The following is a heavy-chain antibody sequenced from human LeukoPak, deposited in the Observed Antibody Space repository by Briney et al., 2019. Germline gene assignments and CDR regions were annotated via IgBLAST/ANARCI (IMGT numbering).Heavy chain of an antibody. Sequence: GGSLRLSRAASGFTLNNYAMTWVRQAPGKRLEWVSAISGSDGSTYYSDSVTGRFTISRDNSKNTLYLQMTSLRTDDTAVYYCAKDGYDFWSAYQIDLWGQGTLVTVSS. J-gene: IGHJ5*02. V-gene: IGHV3-23*01. CDR3: AKDGYDFWSAYQIDL. CDR1: GFTLNNYA. CDR2: ISGSDGST. D-gene: IGHD3-3*01.